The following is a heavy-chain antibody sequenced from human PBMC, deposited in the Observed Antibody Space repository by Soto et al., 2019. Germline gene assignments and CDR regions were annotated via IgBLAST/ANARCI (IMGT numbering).Heavy chain of an antibody. CDR1: GFTFSDHY. V-gene: IGHV3-72*01. Sequence: PGGSPRLSCAASGFTFSDHYMDWVRQAPGKGLEWVGRIRNKANSYTTEYAASVKGRFATSRDDSKNSLYLQMNSLKTEDTAVYYCVRASITATPYYFDYWGQGTLVTVSS. CDR3: VRASITATPYYFDY. D-gene: IGHD1-20*01. CDR2: IRNKANSYTT. J-gene: IGHJ4*02.